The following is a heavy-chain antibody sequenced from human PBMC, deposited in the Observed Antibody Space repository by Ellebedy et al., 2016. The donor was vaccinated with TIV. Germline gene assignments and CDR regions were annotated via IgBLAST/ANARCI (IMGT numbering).Heavy chain of an antibody. V-gene: IGHV3-33*03. CDR2: ISNDGSNK. Sequence: GESLKISCAASRFTFSRYGMHWVRQAPGKGLEWVAGISNDGSNKYEEDSVRGRLTISSDNSKNTLYLQMISLGPEDTAVYYCAKDHGYSRGWPLGSWGQGTLVTVS. D-gene: IGHD6-19*01. CDR3: AKDHGYSRGWPLGS. CDR1: RFTFSRYG. J-gene: IGHJ4*02.